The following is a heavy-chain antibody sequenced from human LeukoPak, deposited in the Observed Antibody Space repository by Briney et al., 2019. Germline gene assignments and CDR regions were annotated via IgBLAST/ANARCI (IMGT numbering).Heavy chain of an antibody. J-gene: IGHJ3*02. D-gene: IGHD2-2*01. CDR1: GGSITNLNFY. V-gene: IGHV4-61*02. CDR2: IYTSGGT. CDR3: AGRGSSSGTFDI. Sequence: PSETLSLTCTVSGGSITNLNFYWTWIRQPAGKRLEWIGRIYTSGGTNYNPSLKSRVTMSVDKSKNQISLKLASLTAADTALYYCAGRGSSSGTFDIWGPGTFVTVSS.